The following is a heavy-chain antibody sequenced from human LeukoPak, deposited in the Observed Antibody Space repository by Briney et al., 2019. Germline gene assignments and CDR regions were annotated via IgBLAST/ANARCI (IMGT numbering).Heavy chain of an antibody. CDR2: IYYSGST. V-gene: IGHV4-59*08. J-gene: IGHJ2*01. CDR1: GGSISSYY. D-gene: IGHD6-13*01. CDR3: ARHIISSSWYFDP. Sequence: PSETLSLTCTVSGGSISSYYWSWIRQPPGKGLEWIGYIYYSGSTNYNPSLKSRVTISVDTSKNQFSLKLSSVTAADTAVYYCARHIISSSWYFDPWGRGTLVTVSS.